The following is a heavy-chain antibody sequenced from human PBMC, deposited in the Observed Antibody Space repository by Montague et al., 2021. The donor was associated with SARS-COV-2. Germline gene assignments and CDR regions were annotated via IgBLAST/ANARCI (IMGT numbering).Heavy chain of an antibody. J-gene: IGHJ4*02. CDR1: GFTFSNYA. CDR3: AKDPYYDFWSGYYFDY. Sequence: SLRLSCAASGFTFSNYAMSWVRQAPGKGLEWVPVIYSGGSSTYYADSVKGRFTISRDNSKNTLYLQMNSLRAEDTAVYYCAKDPYYDFWSGYYFDYWGQGTLVTVSS. V-gene: IGHV3-23*03. CDR2: IYSGGSST. D-gene: IGHD3-3*01.